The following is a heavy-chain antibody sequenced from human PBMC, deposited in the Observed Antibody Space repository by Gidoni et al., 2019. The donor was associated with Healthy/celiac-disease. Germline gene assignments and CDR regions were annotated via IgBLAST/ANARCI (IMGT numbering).Heavy chain of an antibody. CDR3: ASSLPTAMVRGKFYY. CDR1: GFTFSSSA. J-gene: IGHJ4*02. CDR2: ISGSGGST. Sequence: EVQLLESGGVLVQPGGSLRLSCAASGFTFSSSAMSWVRQAPGKGLGWVSAISGSGGSTDYADSVKGRFTISRDNSKNTLYLQMNSLRAEDTAVYYCASSLPTAMVRGKFYYWGQGTLVTVSS. D-gene: IGHD5-18*01. V-gene: IGHV3-23*01.